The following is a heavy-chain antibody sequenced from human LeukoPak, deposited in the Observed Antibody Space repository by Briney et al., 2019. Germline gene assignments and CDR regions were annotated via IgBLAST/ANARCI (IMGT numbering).Heavy chain of an antibody. V-gene: IGHV1-18*01. Sequence: ASVKVSCKASGYTFTNFGISWVRQAPGQGLEGMGWVSANNGNTEYAQKFQGRVTMTTDTSTTTAYMDLRSLGSDDTAVYYCARGGGYDSLDPWGQGTLVTVSS. CDR3: ARGGGYDSLDP. D-gene: IGHD5-12*01. J-gene: IGHJ5*02. CDR1: GYTFTNFG. CDR2: VSANNGNT.